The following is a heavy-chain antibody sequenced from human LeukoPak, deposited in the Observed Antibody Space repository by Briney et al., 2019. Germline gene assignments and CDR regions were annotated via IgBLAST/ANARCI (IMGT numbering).Heavy chain of an antibody. CDR1: GYSFTSYW. Sequence: GESLKISCKGSGYSFTSYWIGWVRQMPGKGLEWMGIICPGDSDTRYGPSFQGQVTISADKSISTAYLQWSSLKASDTAMYYCARLRYCSSTSCYYYYGMDVWGQGTTVTVSS. V-gene: IGHV5-51*01. CDR3: ARLRYCSSTSCYYYYGMDV. J-gene: IGHJ6*02. CDR2: ICPGDSDT. D-gene: IGHD2-2*01.